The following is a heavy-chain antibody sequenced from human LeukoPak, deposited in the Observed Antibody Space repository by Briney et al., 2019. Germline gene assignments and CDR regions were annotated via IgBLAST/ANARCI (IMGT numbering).Heavy chain of an antibody. CDR1: GGSISSSSYY. D-gene: IGHD6-19*01. CDR2: IYYSGST. Sequence: SETLSLTCTVSGGSISSSSYYWGWIRQPPGKGLEWIGSIYYSGSTYYNPSLKSRVTISVDTSKNQFSLMVNSVTAADTAVYYCAKDSGPRAVAGTGYWGQGTLVTVSS. CDR3: AKDSGPRAVAGTGY. J-gene: IGHJ4*02. V-gene: IGHV4-39*07.